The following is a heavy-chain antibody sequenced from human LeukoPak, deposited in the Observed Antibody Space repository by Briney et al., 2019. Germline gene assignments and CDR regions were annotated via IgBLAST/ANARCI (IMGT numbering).Heavy chain of an antibody. D-gene: IGHD1-7*01. CDR1: GVSFSGYY. CDR2: INHSGST. CDR3: ARGRDGITGTTRFDP. Sequence: WETLSLTCAVYGVSFSGYYWSWIRQPPGKGLEWIGEINHSGSTNYNPSLEIPVNISKDTFKQQFTLKLSSVTAADTAVYYWARGRDGITGTTRFDPWGQGTLVTVSS. V-gene: IGHV4-34*01. J-gene: IGHJ5*02.